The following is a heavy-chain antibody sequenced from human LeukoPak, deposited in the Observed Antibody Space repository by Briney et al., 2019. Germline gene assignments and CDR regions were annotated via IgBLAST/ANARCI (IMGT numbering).Heavy chain of an antibody. CDR2: ISYDGNEK. CDR1: GFTFSSFA. CDR3: ASLLSSGWYWVAFDT. J-gene: IGHJ3*02. Sequence: GGSLRLSCAASGFTFSSFAMHWVRQAPGKGLEWVAVISYDGNEKYYADSVKGRFTISRDNSKNTLYLQMNSLRAEDTAVYYCASLLSSGWYWVAFDTWGQGTMVTISS. V-gene: IGHV3-30*03. D-gene: IGHD6-19*01.